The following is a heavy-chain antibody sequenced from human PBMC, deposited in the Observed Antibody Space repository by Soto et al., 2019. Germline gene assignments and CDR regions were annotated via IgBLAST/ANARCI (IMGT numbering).Heavy chain of an antibody. CDR2: IFSNNEK. CDR3: GPWFGEVSYVDY. V-gene: IGHV2-26*01. CDR1: GFSLSNARMG. D-gene: IGHD3-10*01. Sequence: QVTLKESGPVLVKPTETLTLTCTVSGFSLSNARMGVSWIRQPPGKALEWLAHIFSNNEKSYSTSLKSRLTISTASAKTQRFRTMTNCYPVYTATYYCGPWFGEVSYVDYCGQGTLVTVSS. J-gene: IGHJ4*02.